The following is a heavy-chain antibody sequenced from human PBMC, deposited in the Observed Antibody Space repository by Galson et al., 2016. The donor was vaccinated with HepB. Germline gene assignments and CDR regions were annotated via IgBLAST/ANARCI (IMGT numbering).Heavy chain of an antibody. CDR1: GFSFSDYY. CDR2: ISSSGSAE. D-gene: IGHD4-11*01. J-gene: IGHJ6*01. V-gene: IGHV3-11*01. CDR3: ARDRSNYAGPYYGLDV. Sequence: SGFSFSDYYMNWIRQAPGKGLEWVSYISSSGSAEKYADSVQGRFTISRDNAKNSMYLQMNSLRVEDTAVYYCARDRSNYAGPYYGLDVWGEGTTVTVSS.